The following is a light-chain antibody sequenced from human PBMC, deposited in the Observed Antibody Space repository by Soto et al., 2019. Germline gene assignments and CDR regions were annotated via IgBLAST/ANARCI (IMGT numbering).Light chain of an antibody. CDR3: QQYNNWPLMYT. Sequence: EIVMTQSPVTLSVSPGERATLSCRASQSVSSNLAWYQHKPGQAPRLLIYGASTRATGIPARFSGSGSGTEFTLTINSLQSEDFAVYYCQQYNNWPLMYTFGQGTKLEIK. CDR1: QSVSSN. V-gene: IGKV3-15*01. J-gene: IGKJ2*01. CDR2: GAS.